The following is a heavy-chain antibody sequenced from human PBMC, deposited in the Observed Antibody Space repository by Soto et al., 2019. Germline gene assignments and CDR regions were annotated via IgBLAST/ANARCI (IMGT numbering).Heavy chain of an antibody. Sequence: QVQLVQSGAEEKKPGASVKVSCKASGYKLISYSMPSVRQAPGQRLVWMGWIHVGNGNTKYSEKLQGRVTITIDTCASTGSLELNRLRYAATAVYDCARERWVIGSRCLDPWGQGTLGSVAS. J-gene: IGHJ5*02. CDR1: GYKLISYS. CDR3: ARERWVIGSRCLDP. CDR2: IHVGNGNT. D-gene: IGHD2-21*01. V-gene: IGHV1-3*05.